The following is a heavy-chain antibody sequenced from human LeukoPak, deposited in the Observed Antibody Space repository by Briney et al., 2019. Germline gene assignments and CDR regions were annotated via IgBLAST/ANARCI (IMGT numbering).Heavy chain of an antibody. CDR2: MYLSGTT. J-gene: IGHJ4*02. Sequence: SETLSLACTVSGDSINSLDLWSWVRQPPGKGLEWIGEMYLSGTTHSNPSVKSRVTISIDRSKNQFFLNLSSVTAADTAVYYCAGLVGRYSSGLYYYYFDYWGQGTLVTVSS. CDR1: GDSINSLDL. V-gene: IGHV4-4*02. D-gene: IGHD3-22*01. CDR3: AGLVGRYSSGLYYYYFDY.